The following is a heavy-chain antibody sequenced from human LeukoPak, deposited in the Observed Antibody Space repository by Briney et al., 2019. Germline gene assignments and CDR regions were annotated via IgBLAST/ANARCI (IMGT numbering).Heavy chain of an antibody. V-gene: IGHV3-21*01. CDR1: GFTFSSYY. CDR2: ISISSNYI. Sequence: PGGSLRLSCEASGFTFSSYYMIWVRQAPGKGLEWVSCISISSNYIYYPDSVKGRFTISRDNAKNSLYLQMNSLRAEDTAVYYCARDGGGGLDYWGQGTLVTVSS. J-gene: IGHJ4*02. D-gene: IGHD2-15*01. CDR3: ARDGGGGLDY.